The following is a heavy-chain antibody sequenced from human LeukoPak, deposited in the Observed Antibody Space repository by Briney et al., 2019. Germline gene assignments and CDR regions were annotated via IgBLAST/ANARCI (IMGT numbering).Heavy chain of an antibody. CDR2: IIPILGIA. CDR1: GGTFSSYA. J-gene: IGHJ6*02. V-gene: IGHV1-69*04. D-gene: IGHD6-19*01. CDR3: ARGFSSGWYYYYDGMDV. Sequence: GASVKVSCKASGGTFSSYAISWVRQAPGQGLEWMGRIIPILGIANYAQKFQGRVTITADKSTSTAYMELSSLRSEDTAVYYCARGFSSGWYYYYDGMDVWGQGTTVTVSS.